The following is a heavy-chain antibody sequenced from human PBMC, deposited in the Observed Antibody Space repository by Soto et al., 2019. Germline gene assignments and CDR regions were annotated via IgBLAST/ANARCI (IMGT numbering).Heavy chain of an antibody. V-gene: IGHV4-39*01. J-gene: IGHJ4*02. CDR2: IYYSGST. Sequence: QLQLQESGPGLVKPSETLSLTCTVSGGSISSSSYYWGWIRQPPGKGLEWIGSIYYSGSTYYNPSLKNQVTISVDTSKNQFSLKLSSVTAADTAVYYCASDAGFDYWGQGTLGTVSS. CDR3: ASDAGFDY. CDR1: GGSISSSSYY. D-gene: IGHD6-13*01.